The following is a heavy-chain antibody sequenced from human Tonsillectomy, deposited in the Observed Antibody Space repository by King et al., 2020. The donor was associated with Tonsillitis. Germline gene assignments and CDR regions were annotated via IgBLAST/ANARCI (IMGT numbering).Heavy chain of an antibody. V-gene: IGHV3-21*01. CDR1: GFTFSTYS. J-gene: IGHJ4*02. CDR2: ISSSSTYI. Sequence: EGQLVQSGGGLVKPGGSLRLSCAASGFTFSTYSMNWVRQAPGKGLEWVSSISSSSTYIYYADSVNGRFTISRDNAKNSLHLQMNSLRAEDTAVYYCARDGHKGQWLELGYYLDYWGQGTLVTVSS. CDR3: ARDGHKGQWLELGYYLDY. D-gene: IGHD6-19*01.